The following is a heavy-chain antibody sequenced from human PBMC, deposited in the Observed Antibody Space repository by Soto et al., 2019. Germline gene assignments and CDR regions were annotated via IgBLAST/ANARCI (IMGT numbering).Heavy chain of an antibody. D-gene: IGHD2-15*01. CDR3: ATTPLPVIRYYFDY. CDR1: GGTFSSYA. V-gene: IGHV1-69*13. Sequence: SVKVSCKASGGTFSSYAISWVRQAPGQGLEWMGGIIPIFGTANYAQKFQGRVTITADESTSTAYMELSSLKSEDTAVYYCATTPLPVIRYYFDYWGQGTLVTVGS. J-gene: IGHJ4*02. CDR2: IIPIFGTA.